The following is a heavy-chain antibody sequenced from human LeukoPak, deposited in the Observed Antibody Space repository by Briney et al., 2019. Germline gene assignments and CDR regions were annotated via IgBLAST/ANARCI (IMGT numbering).Heavy chain of an antibody. D-gene: IGHD3/OR15-3a*01. J-gene: IGHJ5*02. CDR3: ARGGGTGNWFDP. CDR1: GGSISSSSYY. CDR2: IYYSGST. Sequence: PSETLSLACTVSGGSISSSSYYWGWIRQPPGKGLEWIGSIYYSGSTYYNPSLKSRVTISLDTSKNQFSLNLSSVTTADTAVYYCARGGGTGNWFDPWGQGTLVTVSS. V-gene: IGHV4-39*07.